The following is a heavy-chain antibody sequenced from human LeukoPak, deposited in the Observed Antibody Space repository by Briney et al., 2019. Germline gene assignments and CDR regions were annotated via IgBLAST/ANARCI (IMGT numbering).Heavy chain of an antibody. CDR3: ARRGEQVYPNWFDP. J-gene: IGHJ5*02. CDR1: GESFSGYY. D-gene: IGHD1-26*01. Sequence: SETLSLTCAVYGESFSGYYWNWIRQPPGKGLEWIGEINHSGSTNYDPSLKSRVTISVDPSKNQFSLKLTSVTAADTAVYYCARRGEQVYPNWFDPWGQGTLVTVSS. CDR2: INHSGST. V-gene: IGHV4-34*01.